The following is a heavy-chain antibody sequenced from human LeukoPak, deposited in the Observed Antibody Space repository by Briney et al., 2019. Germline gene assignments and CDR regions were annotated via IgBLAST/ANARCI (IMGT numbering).Heavy chain of an antibody. J-gene: IGHJ4*02. D-gene: IGHD5-12*01. Sequence: SETLSLTCAVYGGSFSGYYWSWIRQSPGKGLEWIGEINHSGRTNYNPSLKSRVTTSVDTSKNQFSLKLSSVTAADTAVYYCAREFSGYDFDCWGQGTLVTVSS. CDR2: INHSGRT. V-gene: IGHV4-34*01. CDR3: AREFSGYDFDC. CDR1: GGSFSGYY.